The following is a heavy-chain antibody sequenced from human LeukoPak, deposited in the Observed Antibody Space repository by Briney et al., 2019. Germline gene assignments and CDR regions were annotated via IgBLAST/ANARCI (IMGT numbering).Heavy chain of an antibody. V-gene: IGHV1-2*02. J-gene: IGHJ4*02. CDR3: ARDRDTIPATDAGGDHFHY. D-gene: IGHD6-13*01. Sequence: ASVKVSCKASGYTFTGYYMHWVRQAPGQGLEWMGWINPNSGGTNYARKFQGRVTMTRDTSISTAYMELSSLRSDDTAVYYCARDRDTIPATDAGGDHFHYWGQGTLVTVSS. CDR1: GYTFTGYY. CDR2: INPNSGGT.